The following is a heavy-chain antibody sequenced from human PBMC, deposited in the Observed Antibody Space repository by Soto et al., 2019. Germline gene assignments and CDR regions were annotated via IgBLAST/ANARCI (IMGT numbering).Heavy chain of an antibody. D-gene: IGHD6-6*01. V-gene: IGHV1-46*01. CDR3: ARGHISSTKNWLDP. J-gene: IGHJ5*02. Sequence: ASVKVSCKASGYTFTSYYMHWVRQAPGQGLEGMGKINPSGGNKSYAQKFQGRITMTKDTSTSTVYKKQSNLKTEETAGNYCARGHISSTKNWLDPWGQGTLVTVSS. CDR1: GYTFTSYY. CDR2: INPSGGNK.